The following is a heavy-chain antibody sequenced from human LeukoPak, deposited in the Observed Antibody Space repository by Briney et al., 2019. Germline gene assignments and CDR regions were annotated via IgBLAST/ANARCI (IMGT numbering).Heavy chain of an antibody. Sequence: GSLRLSCAASGFTVSSNSMSWVRQAPGKGLEWVSVLYSGGNTYYADSVKGRLTISRDNAKNSLYLQMNSLRAEDTAVYYCARVLGRDGYIPDYWGQGTLVTVSS. V-gene: IGHV3-53*01. D-gene: IGHD5-24*01. CDR2: LYSGGNT. J-gene: IGHJ4*02. CDR1: GFTVSSNS. CDR3: ARVLGRDGYIPDY.